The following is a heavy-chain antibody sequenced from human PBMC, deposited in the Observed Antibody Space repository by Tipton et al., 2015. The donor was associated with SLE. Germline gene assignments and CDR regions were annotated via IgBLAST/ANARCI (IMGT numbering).Heavy chain of an antibody. Sequence: QLVQSGAEVKKPGASVKVSCKASGYIFTNYYIHWVRQAPGQGLEWMGMINPSGDSTNYAQKFQGRVTMTSDTSTSTVHMELSSLRSEDTAVYYCARLSTDYADRSGYGYFDHWGQGTLVTVSS. CDR3: ARLSTDYADRSGYGYFDH. J-gene: IGHJ4*02. CDR2: INPSGDST. D-gene: IGHD3-22*01. V-gene: IGHV1-46*01. CDR1: GYIFTNYY.